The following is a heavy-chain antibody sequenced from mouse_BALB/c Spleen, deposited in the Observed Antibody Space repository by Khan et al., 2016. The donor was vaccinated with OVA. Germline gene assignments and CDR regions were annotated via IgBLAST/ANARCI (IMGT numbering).Heavy chain of an antibody. D-gene: IGHD2-14*01. J-gene: IGHJ4*01. V-gene: IGHV9-4*02. CDR3: ERGGAASYRNDEGAMEY. CDR1: GYTFTTAG. CDR2: INTHSGVP. Sequence: QIQLVQSGPELKKPGETVRISCKASGYTFTTAGIQWVQKMPGKGLKWIGWINTHSGVPKYAEDFKGRFAFSLEISVSTAYLQITNLKNEDTATYVCERGGAASYRNDEGAMEYWGQGTSVTVSS.